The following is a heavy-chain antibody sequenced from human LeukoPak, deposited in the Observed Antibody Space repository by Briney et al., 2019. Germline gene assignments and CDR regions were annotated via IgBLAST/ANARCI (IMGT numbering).Heavy chain of an antibody. J-gene: IGHJ4*02. CDR1: GFTVSNAW. Sequence: PGGSLRLSCAASGFTVSNAWMSWVRQAPGKGLEWVGRIKSKTDGGTTDYAAPVKGRFTISRDDSKNTLYLQMNSLKTEDTAVYYCTTALLPFIQLWSIDYWGQGTLVTVSS. V-gene: IGHV3-15*01. CDR3: TTALLPFIQLWSIDY. D-gene: IGHD5-18*01. CDR2: IKSKTDGGTT.